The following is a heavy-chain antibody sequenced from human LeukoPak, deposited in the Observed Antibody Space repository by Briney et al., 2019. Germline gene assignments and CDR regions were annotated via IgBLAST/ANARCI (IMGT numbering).Heavy chain of an antibody. D-gene: IGHD3-22*01. V-gene: IGHV4-31*03. J-gene: IGHJ4*02. Sequence: PSETLSLTCTVSGGSISSGGYYWSWIRQHPGKGPEWIGYIYYSGSTYYNPSLKSRVTISVDTSKNQFSLKLSSVTAADTAVYYCARYYDSSGYIDYWGQGTLVTVSS. CDR3: ARYYDSSGYIDY. CDR1: GGSISSGGYY. CDR2: IYYSGST.